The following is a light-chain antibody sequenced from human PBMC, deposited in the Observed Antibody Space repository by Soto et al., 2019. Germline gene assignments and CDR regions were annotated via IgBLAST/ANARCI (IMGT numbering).Light chain of an antibody. CDR2: AAS. J-gene: IGKJ4*01. Sequence: DIQMTQSPSSLSASVGDRVTIPCRASQSISRYLNWYQQKPGKAPKLLIYAASSLQSGVPSRFSGSGSGTDFTLTISSLQPEDFATYYCQQSYSTSALTFGGGTKVEIK. CDR3: QQSYSTSALT. V-gene: IGKV1-39*01. CDR1: QSISRY.